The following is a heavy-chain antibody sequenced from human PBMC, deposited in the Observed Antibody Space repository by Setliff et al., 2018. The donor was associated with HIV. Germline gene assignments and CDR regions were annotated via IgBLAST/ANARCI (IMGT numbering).Heavy chain of an antibody. D-gene: IGHD3-16*01. CDR2: IIPIFGTA. Sequence: SVKVSCKASGGTFSSYVISWVRQAPGQGLEWMGGIIPIFGTANYAQKFQGRLTMTEDTSTDTAYMELSSLKSEDTAVYYCATERAGPWGNYNYYYMDVWGRGTTVTVSS. CDR3: ATERAGPWGNYNYYYMDV. V-gene: IGHV1-69*06. J-gene: IGHJ6*03. CDR1: GGTFSSYV.